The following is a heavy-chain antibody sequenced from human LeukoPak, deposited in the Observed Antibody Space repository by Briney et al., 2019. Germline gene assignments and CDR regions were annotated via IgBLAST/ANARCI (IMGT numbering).Heavy chain of an antibody. CDR3: ARVYDDGSGQGGNWFDP. V-gene: IGHV1-8*01. CDR1: GYTFTSYK. D-gene: IGHD3-22*01. CDR2: VNPNRGNT. Sequence: ASVKVSCKASGYTFTSYKIDWVRQAPGQGREWMGWVNPNRGNTGCIQKFPGRVTMTRDTSMTTAYLELSSLRFEDTAVYYCARVYDDGSGQGGNWFDPWGQGTLVTVSS. J-gene: IGHJ5*02.